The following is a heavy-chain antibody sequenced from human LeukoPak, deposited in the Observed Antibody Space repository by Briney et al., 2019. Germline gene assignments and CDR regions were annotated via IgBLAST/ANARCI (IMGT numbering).Heavy chain of an antibody. CDR3: ARDIGNYDYFDY. J-gene: IGHJ4*02. Sequence: QPGGSLRLSCAASGFTFSSYAMHWVRQAPGKGLEWVAVISYDGSNKYYADSVKGRFTISRDNSKNTLYLQMNSLRAEDTAVYYCARDIGNYDYFDYWGQGTLVTVSS. CDR2: ISYDGSNK. V-gene: IGHV3-30*04. CDR1: GFTFSSYA. D-gene: IGHD4-11*01.